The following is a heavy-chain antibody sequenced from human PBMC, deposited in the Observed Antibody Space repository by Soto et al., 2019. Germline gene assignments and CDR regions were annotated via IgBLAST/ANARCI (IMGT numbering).Heavy chain of an antibody. CDR1: GYSFTSYW. J-gene: IGHJ6*02. V-gene: IGHV5-51*01. D-gene: IGHD6-6*01. Sequence: GESLKISCKGSGYSFTSYWIACVRQMPGRGLEWMGIIYPGDSDTRYSPSFQGQVTISADRSISTAYLQWSSLKASDTANYYCARHQGSSGSYYYYYNMDVWGQGTTVTVSS. CDR2: IYPGDSDT. CDR3: ARHQGSSGSYYYYYNMDV.